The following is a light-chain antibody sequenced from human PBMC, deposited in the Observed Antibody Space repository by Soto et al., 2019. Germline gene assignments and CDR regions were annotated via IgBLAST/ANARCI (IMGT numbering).Light chain of an antibody. J-gene: IGKJ4*01. Sequence: EIVLTQSPATLSFSPGERATLSCRASQSVSSYLAWYQQKPGQAPRLLIYDASNKATGIPARFSGSGSGTDFTLTISSQEPEDCAVYYCQQRSNWPPTFGGGTKVEIK. V-gene: IGKV3-11*01. CDR1: QSVSSY. CDR3: QQRSNWPPT. CDR2: DAS.